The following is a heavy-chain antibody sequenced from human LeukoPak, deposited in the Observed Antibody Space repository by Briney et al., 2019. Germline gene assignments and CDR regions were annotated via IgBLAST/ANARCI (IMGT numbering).Heavy chain of an antibody. CDR3: ARGGGRPYSDAFDI. V-gene: IGHV3-13*05. Sequence: PGGSLRLSCTASGFTFSSYDMHWVRQDKGKGLEWVSAISTAGDPYYLGSVKGRFTISRENAKNSFYLQMNSLRDEDTAVYYCARGGGRPYSDAFDIWGQGTVVTVSS. CDR2: ISTAGDP. D-gene: IGHD2-15*01. CDR1: GFTFSSYD. J-gene: IGHJ3*02.